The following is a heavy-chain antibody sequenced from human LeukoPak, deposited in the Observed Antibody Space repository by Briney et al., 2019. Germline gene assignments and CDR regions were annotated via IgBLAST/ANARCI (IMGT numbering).Heavy chain of an antibody. CDR1: GGSFSGYY. V-gene: IGHV4-34*01. Sequence: SETLSLTCAVYGGSFSGYYWSWIRQPPGKGLEWIGEINHSGSTNYNPSLKGRVTISVDTSKNQFSLKLSSVTAADTAVYYCARGLRGSYRFFDYWGQGTLVTVSS. CDR2: INHSGST. J-gene: IGHJ4*02. D-gene: IGHD1-26*01. CDR3: ARGLRGSYRFFDY.